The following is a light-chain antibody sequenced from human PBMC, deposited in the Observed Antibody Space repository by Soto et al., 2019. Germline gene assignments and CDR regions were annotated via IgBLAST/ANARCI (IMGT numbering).Light chain of an antibody. V-gene: IGLV1-40*01. Sequence: QSVLTQPPSVSGAPGQRVTISCTGSSSNIGAGYYVHWYQQLPGTAPKLLIYGNSNRPSGVPDRFSGSKSGTSASLAITGLQAEDEADYYCQSYDSSLSVYYVFGTGTKVTVL. CDR1: SSNIGAGYY. J-gene: IGLJ1*01. CDR3: QSYDSSLSVYYV. CDR2: GNS.